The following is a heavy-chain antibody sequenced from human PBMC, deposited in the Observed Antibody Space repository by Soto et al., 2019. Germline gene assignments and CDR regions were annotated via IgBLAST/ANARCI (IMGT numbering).Heavy chain of an antibody. CDR3: GRTKDYFYGVDV. J-gene: IGHJ6*02. Sequence: QVQLQESGPGLVKPSGTLSLTCAVSGVSISSSQWWSWVRQPPGKGLEWIGEIYHNERTNYNPSLTSRPTMQLARSKNQVYLKLSYVTAADTATYSCGRTKDYFYGVDVWGQGTTVTVSS. CDR2: IYHNERT. CDR1: GVSISSSQW. V-gene: IGHV4-4*02.